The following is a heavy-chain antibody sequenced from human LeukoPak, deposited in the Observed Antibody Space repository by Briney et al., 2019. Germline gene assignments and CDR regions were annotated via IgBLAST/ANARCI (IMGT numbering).Heavy chain of an antibody. CDR3: ARGPTTVTRAFDY. D-gene: IGHD4-17*01. J-gene: IGHJ4*02. CDR1: GGSITIYY. CDR2: IYTSGST. Sequence: SETLSLTCTVSGGSITIYYWSWIRQPAGKGLEWIGRIYTSGSTNYNPSLKSRVTMSVDTSKNQFSLKLSSVTAADTAVYYCARGPTTVTRAFDYWGQGTLVTVSS. V-gene: IGHV4-4*07.